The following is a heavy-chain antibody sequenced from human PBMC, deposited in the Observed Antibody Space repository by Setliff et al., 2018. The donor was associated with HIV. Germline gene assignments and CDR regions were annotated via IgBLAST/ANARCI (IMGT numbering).Heavy chain of an antibody. D-gene: IGHD3-10*01. CDR3: AGPRGDEAFDI. CDR1: GYTFSSYG. CDR2: ISASNGYT. J-gene: IGHJ3*02. Sequence: RASVKVSCKASGYTFSSYGISWVRQAPGQGLEWMGWISASNGYTDYAQKFRDRVTLTTDTSTSTAYMELRSLTSDDTAVYYCAGPRGDEAFDIWGQGTMVTVSS. V-gene: IGHV1-18*01.